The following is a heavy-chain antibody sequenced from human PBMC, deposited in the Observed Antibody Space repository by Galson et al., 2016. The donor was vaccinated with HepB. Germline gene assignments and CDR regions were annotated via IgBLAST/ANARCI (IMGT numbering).Heavy chain of an antibody. J-gene: IGHJ4*02. D-gene: IGHD6-13*01. CDR1: GDSISSGNYY. Sequence: SETLSLTCTVSGDSISSGNYYWGWIRQPPGKGLEWIGNIYHSGNTHCNPSLKSRVTISVDTSKTQFSLMLSAVSAADTAVYFCARPRRRAADGSFAGFDYWGQGTLVTVSS. CDR2: IYHSGNT. V-gene: IGHV4-39*01. CDR3: ARPRRRAADGSFAGFDY.